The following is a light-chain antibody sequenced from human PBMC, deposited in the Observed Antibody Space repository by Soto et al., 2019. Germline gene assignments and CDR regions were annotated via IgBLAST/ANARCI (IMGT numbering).Light chain of an antibody. CDR3: QQRYKASLSS. J-gene: IGKJ2*01. CDR1: QRIDNF. CDR2: GAS. Sequence: DIQMTQSPSFLSASVGDRVTITCRASQRIDNFLNWYQQKPGKAPKLLIYGASSLQSRVPSRFSGSGSGTDFTLTITSLQPEDSATYHCQQRYKASLSSFCQRTKVEIK. V-gene: IGKV1-39*01.